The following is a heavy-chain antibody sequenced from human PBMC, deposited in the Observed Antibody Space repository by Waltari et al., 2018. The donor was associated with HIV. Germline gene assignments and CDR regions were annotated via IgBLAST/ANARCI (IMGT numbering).Heavy chain of an antibody. CDR2: IKQDGRGK. D-gene: IGHD3-3*01. V-gene: IGHV3-7*01. Sequence: EVQLVESGGGLVQPGGSLRPSCAASGFTFSSYWMSWVRQAPGRGLEGVTNIKQDGRGKSYVDAGKGRVTIAIDNAKNSLYLQRNSLRAEDTAVYYCARDQGYDFWSGYSPGGGMDVWGQGTTVTVSS. CDR1: GFTFSSYW. CDR3: ARDQGYDFWSGYSPGGGMDV. J-gene: IGHJ6*02.